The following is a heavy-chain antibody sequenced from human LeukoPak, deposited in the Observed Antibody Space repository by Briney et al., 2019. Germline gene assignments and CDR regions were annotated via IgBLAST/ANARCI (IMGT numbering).Heavy chain of an antibody. CDR1: GVSISSYY. CDR2: IYYSGST. CDR3: AREPRDYYDSSGYDY. V-gene: IGHV4-59*12. D-gene: IGHD3-22*01. J-gene: IGHJ4*02. Sequence: PSETLSLTCTVSGVSISSYYWSWLRQPPGKGLEWIGYIYYSGSTNYNPSLKSRVTISVDTSKNQFSLKLSSVTAADTAVYYCAREPRDYYDSSGYDYWGQGTLVTVSS.